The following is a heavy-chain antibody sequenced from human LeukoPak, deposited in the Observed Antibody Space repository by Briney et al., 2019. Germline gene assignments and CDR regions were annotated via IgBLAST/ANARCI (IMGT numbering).Heavy chain of an antibody. J-gene: IGHJ4*02. CDR2: ISSSSSTI. D-gene: IGHD5-24*01. CDR3: AREMFKDSRDGYNKGG. V-gene: IGHV3-48*04. CDR1: GFTFSSYS. Sequence: PGGSLRLSCAASGFTFSSYSMNWVRQAPGKGLEWVSYISSSSSTIYYTDSVKGRFTISRDNAKNSLYLQMNSLRAEDTAVYYCAREMFKDSRDGYNKGGWGQGTLVTVSS.